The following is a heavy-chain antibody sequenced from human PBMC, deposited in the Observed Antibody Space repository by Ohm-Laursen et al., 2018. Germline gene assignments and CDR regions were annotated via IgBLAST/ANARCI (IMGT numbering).Heavy chain of an antibody. CDR3: ARVVGLAMQLWPRVGFDY. V-gene: IGHV3-48*01. CDR2: ISSTSTTI. D-gene: IGHD5-18*01. J-gene: IGHJ4*02. CDR1: GFTFSSYT. Sequence: SLRLSCAASGFTFSSYTINWVRQAPGKGLEWISYISSTSTTIYYADSVKGRVTISRDNAKNSLYLQMNSLRAEDTAVYYCARVVGLAMQLWPRVGFDYWGQGTLVTVSS.